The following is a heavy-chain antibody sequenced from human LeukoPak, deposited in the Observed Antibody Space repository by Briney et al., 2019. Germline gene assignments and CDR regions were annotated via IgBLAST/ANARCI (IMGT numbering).Heavy chain of an antibody. Sequence: GGSLRLSCAASGFTFSSYAMGWVRQAPGKGLEWASSISSSSSYIYYADSVKGRFTISRDNAKNSLYLQMNSLRAEDTAVYYCARIASSPLGDAFDIWGQGTMVTVSS. V-gene: IGHV3-21*01. CDR2: ISSSSSYI. D-gene: IGHD2-21*01. CDR1: GFTFSSYA. J-gene: IGHJ3*02. CDR3: ARIASSPLGDAFDI.